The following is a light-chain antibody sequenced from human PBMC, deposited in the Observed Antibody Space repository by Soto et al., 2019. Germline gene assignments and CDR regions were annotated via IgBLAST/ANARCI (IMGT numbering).Light chain of an antibody. V-gene: IGLV2-23*01. Sequence: QSALTQPASVSGSPGQSITISCTGTSSDIGSYNLVSWYQQHPGKAPKLMIYEGSKRPAGVSDRLSGSRSGNTASLTISGLQAEDEADYYCCSYASGGTYVFGTGTKLTV. CDR3: CSYASGGTYV. J-gene: IGLJ1*01. CDR2: EGS. CDR1: SSDIGSYNL.